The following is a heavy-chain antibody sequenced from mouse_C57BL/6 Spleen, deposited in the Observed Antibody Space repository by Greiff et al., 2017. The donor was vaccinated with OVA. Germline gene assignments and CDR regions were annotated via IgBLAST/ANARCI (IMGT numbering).Heavy chain of an antibody. V-gene: IGHV1-69*01. CDR2: IDPSDSYT. J-gene: IGHJ3*01. D-gene: IGHD1-1*01. CDR1: GYTFPRYW. Sequence: QVQLQQPGAELVMPGASVKLSCKASGYTFPRYWMHWVKQRPGQGLEWIGEIDPSDSYTNYNQKFKGQSTLTVDKSSNTAYMQLSSLTSEDSAVYYCATGVVPFAYWGQGTLVTVSA. CDR3: ATGVVPFAY.